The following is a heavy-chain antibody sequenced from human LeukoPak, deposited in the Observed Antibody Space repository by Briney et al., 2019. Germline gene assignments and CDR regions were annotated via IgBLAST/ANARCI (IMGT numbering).Heavy chain of an antibody. Sequence: GGSLRLSCAASGFTVSSNYMSWVRQAPGKGLEWVSVIYSGGSTYYADSVKGRFTISRDNSKNTLYLQMNSPRAEDTAVYYCARDHSGYHDYWGQGTLVTVSS. CDR1: GFTVSSNY. CDR2: IYSGGST. CDR3: ARDHSGYHDY. D-gene: IGHD5-12*01. J-gene: IGHJ4*02. V-gene: IGHV3-53*01.